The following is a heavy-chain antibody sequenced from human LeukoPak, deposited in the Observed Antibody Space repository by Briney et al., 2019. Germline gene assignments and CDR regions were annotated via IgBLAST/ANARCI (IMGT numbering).Heavy chain of an antibody. CDR2: IIPIFGTA. CDR3: ARDKAAAGTGNFDY. J-gene: IGHJ4*02. D-gene: IGHD6-13*01. V-gene: IGHV1-69*05. CDR1: GGTFSSYA. Sequence: GASVKVSCKASGGTFSSYAISWVRQAPGQGLEWMGGIIPIFGTANYAQKFQGRVTITTDESTSTACMELRSLRSDDTAVYYCARDKAAAGTGNFDYWGQGTLVTVSS.